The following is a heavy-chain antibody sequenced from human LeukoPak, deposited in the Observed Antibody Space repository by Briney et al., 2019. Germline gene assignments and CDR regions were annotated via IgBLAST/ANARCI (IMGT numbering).Heavy chain of an antibody. J-gene: IGHJ6*04. Sequence: SETLSLTCAVSGYSISSGSYYWSWIRQPAGKGLEWIGRIYTSGSTNYNPSLKSRVTISVDTSKNQFSLKLSSVTAADTAVYYCARDPLRYFDWLGMDVWGKGTTVTVSS. V-gene: IGHV4-61*02. CDR1: GYSISSGSYY. CDR3: ARDPLRYFDWLGMDV. D-gene: IGHD3-9*01. CDR2: IYTSGST.